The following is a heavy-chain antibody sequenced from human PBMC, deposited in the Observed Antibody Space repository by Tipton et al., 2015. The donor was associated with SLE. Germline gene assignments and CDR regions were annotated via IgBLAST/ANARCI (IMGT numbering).Heavy chain of an antibody. D-gene: IGHD3-10*01. V-gene: IGHV3-23*01. CDR1: GFTFSSYT. J-gene: IGHJ2*01. Sequence: SLRLSCAASGFTFSSYTMSWVRQAPGKGLEWVSSISGSGSGASTYYADSVKGRFTISRDNSKNTLYLQMGSLRAEDMAVYYCARGGITMVLKGYFDLWGRGTLVTVSS. CDR2: ISGSGSGAST. CDR3: ARGGITMVLKGYFDL.